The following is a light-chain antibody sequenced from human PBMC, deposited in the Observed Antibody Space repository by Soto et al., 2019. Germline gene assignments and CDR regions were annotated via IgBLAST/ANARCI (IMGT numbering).Light chain of an antibody. CDR3: ISYAGSNSYV. J-gene: IGLJ1*01. V-gene: IGLV2-8*01. CDR1: SSDVGGYSS. Sequence: QSVLTQPPSASGSPGQSVTISCTGTSSDVGGYSSVAWFQHHPGKAPKLMIYEVSKRPSGVPDRFSGSKSGNTASLTVSGLQAEDEADYYCISYAGSNSYVFGTGTKVTVL. CDR2: EVS.